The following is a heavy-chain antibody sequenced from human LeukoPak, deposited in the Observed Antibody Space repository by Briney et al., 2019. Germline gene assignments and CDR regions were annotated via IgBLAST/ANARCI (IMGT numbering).Heavy chain of an antibody. D-gene: IGHD3-22*01. Sequence: PSETLSLTCTLSGGYISGYYWSWIRHPPGKGLECIGYIYYSGSTNYNPSLKRRVTISVDTSRNQFSLKLTSVTAAVTAVYYCAKVSDRDSSGYYWGFEYWGQGTLVTVS. CDR2: IYYSGST. CDR1: GGYISGYY. CDR3: AKVSDRDSSGYYWGFEY. J-gene: IGHJ4*02. V-gene: IGHV4-59*08.